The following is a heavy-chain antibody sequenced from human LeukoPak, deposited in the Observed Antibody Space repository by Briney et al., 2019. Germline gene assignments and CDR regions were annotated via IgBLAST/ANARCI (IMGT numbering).Heavy chain of an antibody. D-gene: IGHD3-16*02. CDR1: GGSISSYY. J-gene: IGHJ4*02. Sequence: SETLSLTCSVSGGSISSYYWSWLRQPAGKGLEYIGRIYTSGSTNYNPSLKSRVTMSVDTSKNQFSLKLSSVTAADTAVYYCAAGMYRPDYWGQGTLVTVSS. V-gene: IGHV4-4*07. CDR2: IYTSGST. CDR3: AAGMYRPDY.